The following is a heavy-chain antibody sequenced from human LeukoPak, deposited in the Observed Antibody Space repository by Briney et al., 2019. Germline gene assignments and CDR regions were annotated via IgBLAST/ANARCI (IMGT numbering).Heavy chain of an antibody. V-gene: IGHV4-59*04. CDR1: GGSISSYY. Sequence: SETLSLTRTVSGGSISSYYWSWIRQPPGEGLEWIGSIYYSGSAYHNPSLRSRVALSIDTSKNYFSLNLTSVTVADTAVYYCVRESLLVVPFEYWGQGLLVTVSS. D-gene: IGHD2-15*01. CDR3: VRESLLVVPFEY. J-gene: IGHJ4*02. CDR2: IYYSGSA.